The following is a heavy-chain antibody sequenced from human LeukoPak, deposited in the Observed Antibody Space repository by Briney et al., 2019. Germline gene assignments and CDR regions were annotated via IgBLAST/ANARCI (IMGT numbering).Heavy chain of an antibody. Sequence: GGSLRLSCAASGFTFSIYSMNWVRQAPGKGLEWVPSISSSSSYIYYADSVKGRFTISRDNAKNSLYLQMNSLRAEDTAVYYCARGPPSAYCGDDCYWYFDLWGRGTLVTVSS. V-gene: IGHV3-21*01. CDR3: ARGPPSAYCGDDCYWYFDL. CDR2: ISSSSSYI. D-gene: IGHD2-21*02. CDR1: GFTFSIYS. J-gene: IGHJ2*01.